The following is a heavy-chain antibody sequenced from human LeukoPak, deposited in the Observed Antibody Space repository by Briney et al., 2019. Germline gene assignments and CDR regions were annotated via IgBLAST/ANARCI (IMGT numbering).Heavy chain of an antibody. D-gene: IGHD4-17*01. J-gene: IGHJ4*02. CDR3: AKSPTVTMFDY. V-gene: IGHV3-23*01. Sequence: GGSLRLSCAASGFTFSSYAMSWVRQAPGKGLECVSAISGSGGSTYYADSVKGRLTISRDNSKNTLYLQMNSLRAEDTAVYYCAKSPTVTMFDYWGQGTLVTVSS. CDR2: ISGSGGST. CDR1: GFTFSSYA.